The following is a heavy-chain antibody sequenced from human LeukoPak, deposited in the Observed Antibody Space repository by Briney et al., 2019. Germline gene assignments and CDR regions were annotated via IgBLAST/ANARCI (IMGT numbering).Heavy chain of an antibody. V-gene: IGHV3-15*01. J-gene: IGHJ4*02. CDR1: GFTFSNAW. Sequence: GGSLRLSCAASGFTFSNAWMTWVRPAPGKGLEWVGRIKSKTDDGTTDYAAPVKGRFTISRDDSKNTLYLQMNSLKTEDTAVYYCAYLFFDYWGQGALVTVSS. D-gene: IGHD3-16*01. CDR3: AYLFFDY. CDR2: IKSKTDDGTT.